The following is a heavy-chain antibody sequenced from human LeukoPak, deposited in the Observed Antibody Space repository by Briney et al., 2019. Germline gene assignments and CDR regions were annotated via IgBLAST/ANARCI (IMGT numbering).Heavy chain of an antibody. CDR1: GFTFDDYG. V-gene: IGHV3-20*04. CDR2: INWNGGST. CDR3: ARAIAYGGNSYPDY. D-gene: IGHD4-23*01. J-gene: IGHJ4*02. Sequence: PGGSLRLSCAASGFTFDDYGMSWVRQAAGKGLEWVSGINWNGGSTGYADSVKGRFTISRDNAKNSLYLQMNSLRAEDTALYYCARAIAYGGNSYPDYWGQGTLVTVSS.